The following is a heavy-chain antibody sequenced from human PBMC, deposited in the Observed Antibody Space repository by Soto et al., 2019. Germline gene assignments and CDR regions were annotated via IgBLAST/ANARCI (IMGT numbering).Heavy chain of an antibody. J-gene: IGHJ4*02. D-gene: IGHD1-26*01. Sequence: GESLQISCKGSGYSFASHWVACVRQMPEKGLEWIGTIYPGDSDAKYSSAFRGHVTISADTSVSTAYLQWRSLEATDSAIYYCARYSGSYWHYLEFWGEGTPVTVSS. CDR1: GYSFASHW. CDR2: IYPGDSDA. V-gene: IGHV5-51*01. CDR3: ARYSGSYWHYLEF.